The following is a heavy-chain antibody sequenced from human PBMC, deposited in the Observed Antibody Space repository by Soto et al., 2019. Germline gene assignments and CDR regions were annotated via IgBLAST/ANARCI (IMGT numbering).Heavy chain of an antibody. V-gene: IGHV4-59*08. D-gene: IGHD1-1*01. CDR3: ARRYGYSFDY. CDR2: IYYSGST. J-gene: IGHJ4*02. Sequence: PSETLSLTCTVSGGSISSYYRSWIRQPPGKGLEWIGYIYYSGSTSYNPSLKSRVTISVDTSKNQFSLKLSSVTAADTAVYYCARRYGYSFDYWGQGTLVTVSS. CDR1: GGSISSYY.